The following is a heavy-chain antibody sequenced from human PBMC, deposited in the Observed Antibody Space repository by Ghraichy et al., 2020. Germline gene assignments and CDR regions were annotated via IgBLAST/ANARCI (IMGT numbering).Heavy chain of an antibody. V-gene: IGHV1-69*13. CDR2: IIPIFGTA. J-gene: IGHJ6*02. CDR1: GGTFSSYA. Sequence: SVKVSCKASGGTFSSYAISWVRQAPGQGLEWMGGIIPIFGTANYAQKFQGRVTITADESTSTAYMELSSLRSEDTAVYYCASPYYDILTDLELDYYGMDVWGQGTTVTVSS. D-gene: IGHD3-9*01. CDR3: ASPYYDILTDLELDYYGMDV.